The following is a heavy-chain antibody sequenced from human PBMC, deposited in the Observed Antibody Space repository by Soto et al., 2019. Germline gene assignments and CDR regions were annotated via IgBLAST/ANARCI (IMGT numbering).Heavy chain of an antibody. V-gene: IGHV4-59*01. CDR2: IYYSGST. J-gene: IGHJ1*01. D-gene: IGHD3-22*01. CDR3: AGGDSSGYYFGAEYFQH. CDR1: GGSISSYY. Sequence: SETLSLTCTVSGGSISSYYWSWIRQPPGKGLEWIGYIYYSGSTNYNPSLKSRVAISVDTSKNQFSLKLSSVTAADTAVYYCAGGDSSGYYFGAEYFQHWGQGTLVTVSS.